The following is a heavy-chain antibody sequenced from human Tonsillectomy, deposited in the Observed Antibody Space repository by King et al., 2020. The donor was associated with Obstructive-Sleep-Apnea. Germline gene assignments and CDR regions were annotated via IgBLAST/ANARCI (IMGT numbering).Heavy chain of an antibody. D-gene: IGHD1-26*01. CDR2: TYYSGST. V-gene: IGHV4-39*07. CDR1: GDSISSSSYY. CDR3: ARDQGGSYFYYYYGMDV. J-gene: IGHJ6*04. Sequence: LQLQESGPGLVKPSETLSLTCTVSGDSISSSSYYWAWIRQPPGKGLEWIGSTYYSGSTYYNPSLKSRVTISVDTSKNQFSLKLSSVTAADTAVYFCARDQGGSYFYYYYGMDVWGKGTTVTVSS.